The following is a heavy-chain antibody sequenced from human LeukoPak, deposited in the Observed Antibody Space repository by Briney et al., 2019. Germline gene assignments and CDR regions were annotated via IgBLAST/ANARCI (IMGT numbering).Heavy chain of an antibody. CDR2: IKSRTDGGTT. CDR3: TTDPYYYDSSGHRD. Sequence: GGSLRLSCAASGFTFSNAWMNWVRQAPGKGLEWVGRIKSRTDGGTTDYAAPVKGRFTISGDDSKNTLYLQMNSLKTEDTAVYYCTTDPYYYDSSGHRDWGQGTLVTVSS. CDR1: GFTFSNAW. J-gene: IGHJ4*02. D-gene: IGHD3-22*01. V-gene: IGHV3-15*07.